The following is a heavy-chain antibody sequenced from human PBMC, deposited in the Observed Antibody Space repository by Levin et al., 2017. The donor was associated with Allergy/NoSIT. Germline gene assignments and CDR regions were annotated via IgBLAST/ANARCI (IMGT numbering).Heavy chain of an antibody. V-gene: IGHV4-39*07. CDR1: GGSISGGDYY. CDR3: ARAQSGLVGAGLDY. CDR2: IYYSGTT. Sequence: SETLSLTCVVSGGSISGGDYYWAWIRQPPGKGLDWIGSIYYSGTTFYNPSLKSRVTISVGTSKNQFSLKLTSVTAADTAVYYCARAQSGLVGAGLDYWGPGTLVTVSS. J-gene: IGHJ4*02. D-gene: IGHD1-26*01.